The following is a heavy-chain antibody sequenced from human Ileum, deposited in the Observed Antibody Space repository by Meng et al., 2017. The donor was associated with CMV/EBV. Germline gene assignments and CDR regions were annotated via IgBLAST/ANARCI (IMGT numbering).Heavy chain of an antibody. D-gene: IGHD2-21*01. CDR2: IKQDGGEK. J-gene: IGHJ4*02. Sequence: GGSLRLSCVASGFTFSRYWMNWVRQAPGKGLEWVANIKQDGGEKHYVDSVKGRFTISRDNAKSSLYLQMNSLRAEDTAVYYCARWGDEGGNCGFDYWGQGALVTVSS. CDR1: GFTFSRYW. V-gene: IGHV3-7*01. CDR3: ARWGDEGGNCGFDY.